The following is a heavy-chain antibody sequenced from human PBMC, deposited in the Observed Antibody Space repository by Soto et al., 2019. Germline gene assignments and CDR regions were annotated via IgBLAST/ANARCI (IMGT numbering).Heavy chain of an antibody. Sequence: GASVKVSCKASGYTFTIYAMHWVRQAPGQRLEWMGWINAGNGNTKYSQKFQGRVTMTEDTSTDTAYMELSSLRSEDTAVYYCATMGRDYNWFDPWGQGTLVTVSS. CDR1: GYTFTIYA. CDR3: ATMGRDYNWFDP. V-gene: IGHV1-3*01. D-gene: IGHD2-21*02. J-gene: IGHJ5*02. CDR2: INAGNGNT.